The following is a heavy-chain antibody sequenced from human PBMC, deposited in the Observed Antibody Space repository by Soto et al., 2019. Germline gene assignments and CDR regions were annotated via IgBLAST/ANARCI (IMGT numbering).Heavy chain of an antibody. CDR3: VVVPAAMLLWFDP. Sequence: GGSLRLSCAASGFTFSSYWMSWVRQAPGKGLEWVANIKQDGSEKYYVDSVKGRFTISRDNAKNSLYLQMNSLRAEDTAVYYCVVVPAAMLLWFDPWGQGTLVTVSS. J-gene: IGHJ5*02. D-gene: IGHD2-2*01. CDR2: IKQDGSEK. CDR1: GFTFSSYW. V-gene: IGHV3-7*01.